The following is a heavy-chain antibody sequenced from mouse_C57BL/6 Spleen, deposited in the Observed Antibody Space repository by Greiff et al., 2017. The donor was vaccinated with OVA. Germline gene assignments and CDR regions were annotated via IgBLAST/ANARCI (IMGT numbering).Heavy chain of an antibody. V-gene: IGHV2-6-1*01. CDR2: IWSDGST. J-gene: IGHJ4*01. CDR3: ARQDYGNYEAMDY. Sequence: VQLQQSGPGLVAPSQSLSITCTVSGFSLTSYGVHWVRQPPGKGLEWLVVIWSDGSTTYNSALKSRLSISKDNSKSQVFLKMNSLQTDDTAMYYCARQDYGNYEAMDYWGQGTSVTVSS. CDR1: GFSLTSYG. D-gene: IGHD2-1*01.